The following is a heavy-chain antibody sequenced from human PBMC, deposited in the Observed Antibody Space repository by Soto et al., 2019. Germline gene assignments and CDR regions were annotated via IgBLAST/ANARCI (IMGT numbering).Heavy chain of an antibody. CDR3: ARGGDIVVVVAPLDY. J-gene: IGHJ4*02. V-gene: IGHV3-30-3*01. CDR1: GFTFSSYA. CDR2: ISYDGSNK. D-gene: IGHD2-15*01. Sequence: GGSLRLSCAASGFTFSSYAMHWVRQAPGKGLEWVAVISYDGSNKYYADSVKGRFTISRDNSKNTLYLQMNSLRAEDTAVYYCARGGDIVVVVAPLDYWGQGTLVTV.